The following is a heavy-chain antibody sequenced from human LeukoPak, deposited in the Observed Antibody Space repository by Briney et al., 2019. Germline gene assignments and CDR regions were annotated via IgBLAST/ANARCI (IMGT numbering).Heavy chain of an antibody. Sequence: GGSLRLSCAASGFIFSGYAMHWVRQAPGKGLEWVAVISYDGSNKYYADSVKGRFTISRDNAKNTLNLQMNSLRAEDTAVYYCARDLGQYYDTSDNWFDPWGQGTLVTVSS. V-gene: IGHV3-30*04. D-gene: IGHD3-22*01. CDR1: GFIFSGYA. CDR3: ARDLGQYYDTSDNWFDP. J-gene: IGHJ5*02. CDR2: ISYDGSNK.